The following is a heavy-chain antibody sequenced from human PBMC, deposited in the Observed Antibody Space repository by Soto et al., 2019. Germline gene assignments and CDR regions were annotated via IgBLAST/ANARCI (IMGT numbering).Heavy chain of an antibody. D-gene: IGHD6-13*01. CDR2: IYNGAKT. Sequence: GGSLRLSCAASGFTVSRMSWVRQAPGKGLEWVSIIYNGAKTYYADSVKGRFTISRDNSKNTLYLQMNSLRAGDTAVYYCAGRGEHSSSWSQIDYWGQGALVTVSS. J-gene: IGHJ4*02. CDR3: AGRGEHSSSWSQIDY. CDR1: GFTVSR. V-gene: IGHV3-66*01.